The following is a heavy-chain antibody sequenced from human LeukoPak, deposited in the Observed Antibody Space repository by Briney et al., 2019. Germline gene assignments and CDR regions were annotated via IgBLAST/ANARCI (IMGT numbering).Heavy chain of an antibody. V-gene: IGHV1-18*01. CDR2: ISAYNGNT. CDR1: GYTFTSYG. J-gene: IGHJ6*03. D-gene: IGHD6-19*01. Sequence: ASVKVSCKASGYTFTSYGISWVRQAPGQGLEWMGWISAYNGNTNYAQELQGRVTMTTDTSTSTDYMELRSLRSDATAVYYCARCSGWFINLHYYYYMDVWGKGTTVTISS. CDR3: ARCSGWFINLHYYYYMDV.